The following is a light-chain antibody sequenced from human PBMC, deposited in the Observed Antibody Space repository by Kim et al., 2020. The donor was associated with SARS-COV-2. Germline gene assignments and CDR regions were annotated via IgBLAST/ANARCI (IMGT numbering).Light chain of an antibody. J-gene: IGLJ2*01. CDR3: QAWDSSIVV. V-gene: IGLV3-1*01. CDR2: QDN. Sequence: SVSPGQTASITCPGDKLGDKYVCWYQQRPGQSPVLVIYQDNKRPSGIPERFSGSNSGNTATLTISGTQAMDEADYYCQAWDSSIVVFGGGTKLTVL. CDR1: KLGDKY.